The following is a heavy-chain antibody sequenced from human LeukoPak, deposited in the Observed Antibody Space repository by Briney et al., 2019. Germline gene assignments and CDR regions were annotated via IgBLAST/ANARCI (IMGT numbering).Heavy chain of an antibody. J-gene: IGHJ4*02. V-gene: IGHV3-7*01. CDR1: GFTFSSYW. Sequence: GGSLRLPCAASGFTFSSYWMSWVRQAPGKGLEWVANIKQDGSEKYYVDSVKGRFTISRDNAKNSLYLQMNSLRAEDTAVYYCARAGPMTTVTSQDYWGQGTLVTVSS. CDR3: ARAGPMTTVTSQDY. CDR2: IKQDGSEK. D-gene: IGHD4-17*01.